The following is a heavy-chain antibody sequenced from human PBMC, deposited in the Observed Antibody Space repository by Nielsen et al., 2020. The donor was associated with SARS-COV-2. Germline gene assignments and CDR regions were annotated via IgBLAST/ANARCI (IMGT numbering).Heavy chain of an antibody. CDR3: ARELLYYDILTGYRPHYYYYYGMDV. CDR2: ISSSGSTI. Sequence: LSLTCAASGFTFSSYEMNWVRQAPGKGLEWVSYISSSGSTIYYADSVKGRFTISRDNAKNSLYLQMNSLRAEDTAVYYCARELLYYDILTGYRPHYYYYYGMDVWGQGTTVTVSS. CDR1: GFTFSSYE. V-gene: IGHV3-48*03. D-gene: IGHD3-9*01. J-gene: IGHJ6*02.